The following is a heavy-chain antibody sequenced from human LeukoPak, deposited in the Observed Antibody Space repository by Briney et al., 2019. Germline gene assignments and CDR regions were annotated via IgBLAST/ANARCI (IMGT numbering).Heavy chain of an antibody. Sequence: GGSLRLSCSASGFTFSDYYMNWIRQAPGKGLEWVSYISATSTYTNYADSVKGRFTISRDNAKNSVYLQINSLRAEDTAVYYCARAGFTGFQNRFDPWGQGTLVTVSS. J-gene: IGHJ5*02. V-gene: IGHV3-11*05. CDR1: GFTFSDYY. D-gene: IGHD5-12*01. CDR2: ISATSTYT. CDR3: ARAGFTGFQNRFDP.